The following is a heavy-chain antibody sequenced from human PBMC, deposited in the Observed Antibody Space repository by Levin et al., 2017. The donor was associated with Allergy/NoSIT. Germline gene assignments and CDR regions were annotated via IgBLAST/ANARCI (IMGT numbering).Heavy chain of an antibody. D-gene: IGHD1-26*01. CDR2: MRYSGDTT. V-gene: IGHV3-23*01. CDR1: GFTFSSYT. Sequence: GESLKISCAASGFTFSSYTMTWVRQAPGKGLEWVSTMRYSGDTTYYADSVKGRFTISRDSSKDTLFLQMNSLRAEDTAVYYCAKGLSSGSPYRAFDMWGQGTLVTVSS. CDR3: AKGLSSGSPYRAFDM. J-gene: IGHJ3*02.